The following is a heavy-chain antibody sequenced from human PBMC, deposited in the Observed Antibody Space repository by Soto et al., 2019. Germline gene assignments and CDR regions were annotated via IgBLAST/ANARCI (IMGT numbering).Heavy chain of an antibody. CDR2: IRSGGDT. D-gene: IGHD3-16*01. CDR1: GFSVSINY. CDR3: PRPAPYYAMDV. V-gene: IGHV3-53*02. J-gene: IGHJ6*02. Sequence: EEQLVETGGGLSHPGGSLRLSCAAAGFSVSINYMSWVRQDPGKGLEWVSLIRSGGDTDYADSVRGRFTISRDNSKNTVFLQMNSLRAEDTAIYSCPRPAPYYAMDVWGQGTTVIVSS.